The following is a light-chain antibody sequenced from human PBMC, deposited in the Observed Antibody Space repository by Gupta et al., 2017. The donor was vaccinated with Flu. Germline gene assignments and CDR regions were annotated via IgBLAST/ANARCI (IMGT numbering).Light chain of an antibody. CDR3: QTWGTGGV. J-gene: IGLJ3*02. Sequence: SSGNSSYAIAWHQQQPEKGPRYLMKLNSDGSHSKGDGIPDRFSGSSSGAERYLTISSHQSEDEADYYCQTWGTGGVFGGGTKLTVL. CDR2: LNSDGSH. CDR1: SGNSSYA. V-gene: IGLV4-69*01.